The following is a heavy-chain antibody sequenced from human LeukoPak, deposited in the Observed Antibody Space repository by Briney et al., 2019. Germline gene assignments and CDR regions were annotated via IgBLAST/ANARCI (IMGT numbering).Heavy chain of an antibody. CDR3: AKDVSRVYDVSYVPV. J-gene: IGHJ4*02. CDR2: ISWNSGSI. CDR1: GFTFDDYA. D-gene: IGHD5-18*01. V-gene: IGHV3-9*01. Sequence: PGGSLRLSCAASGFTFDDYAMHWVRQAPGKGLEWVSGISWNSGSIGYADSVKGRFTISRDNAKNSLYLQMNSLRAEDTALYYCAKDVSRVYDVSYVPVWGQGTLVTVSS.